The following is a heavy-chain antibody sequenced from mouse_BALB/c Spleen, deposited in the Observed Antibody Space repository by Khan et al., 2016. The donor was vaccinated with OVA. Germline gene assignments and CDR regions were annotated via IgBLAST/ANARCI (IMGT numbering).Heavy chain of an antibody. J-gene: IGHJ1*01. CDR1: GYSITSDYA. Sequence: EVQLQESGPGLVKPSQSLSLTCTVTGYSITSDYAWNWIRQFPGNKLEWMGYITYSGSTSYNPSLKSRISITRDTSKNQFFLQLNSVTTEDTSSYFCASRSVWGAGTTVTVSS. V-gene: IGHV3-2*02. CDR3: ASRSV. CDR2: ITYSGST.